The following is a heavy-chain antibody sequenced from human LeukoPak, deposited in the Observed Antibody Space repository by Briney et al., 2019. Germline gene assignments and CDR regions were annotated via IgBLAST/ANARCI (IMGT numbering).Heavy chain of an antibody. D-gene: IGHD2-15*01. Sequence: GGSLRLSCAASGFTFDDHGMSWVRQAPGKGLEWVSGINWNGGSTGYADSVKGRFTISRDNAKNSLYLQMNSLRAEDTALYYCARDREGCSGGSCYWWFDPWGQGTLVTVSS. CDR2: INWNGGST. CDR3: ARDREGCSGGSCYWWFDP. J-gene: IGHJ5*02. V-gene: IGHV3-20*04. CDR1: GFTFDDHG.